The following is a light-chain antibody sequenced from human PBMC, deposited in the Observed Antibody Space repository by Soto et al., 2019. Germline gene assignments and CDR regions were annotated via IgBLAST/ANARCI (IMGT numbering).Light chain of an antibody. CDR1: SSNIGAGYD. CDR3: QSYDTSLRFEV. V-gene: IGLV1-40*01. J-gene: IGLJ2*01. CDR2: GNS. Sequence: QSVLTQPPSVSGAPGQRVTISCTGSSSNIGAGYDVHWYQQLPGTAPKLLIYGNSIRPSGVPDRFSGSKSGTSASLAITGLQAEDEADYYCQSYDTSLRFEVFGGGTKLTVL.